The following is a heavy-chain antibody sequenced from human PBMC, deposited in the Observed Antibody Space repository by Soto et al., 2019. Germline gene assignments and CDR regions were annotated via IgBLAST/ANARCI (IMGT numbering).Heavy chain of an antibody. J-gene: IGHJ6*02. V-gene: IGHV3-15*01. CDR1: GFTFSNAW. D-gene: IGHD6-19*01. Sequence: GGSLRLSCAASGFTFSNAWMSWVRQAPGKGLEWVGRIKSKTDGGTTDYAAPVKGRFTISRDDSKNTLYLQMNSLKTEDTAVYYCTTDTTDLSSGWYVNYYGMDVWGQGTTVTVSS. CDR2: IKSKTDGGTT. CDR3: TTDTTDLSSGWYVNYYGMDV.